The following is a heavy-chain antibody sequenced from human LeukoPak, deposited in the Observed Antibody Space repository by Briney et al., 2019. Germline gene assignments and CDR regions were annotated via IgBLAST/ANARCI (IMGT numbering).Heavy chain of an antibody. J-gene: IGHJ4*02. CDR2: IYYSGST. Sequence: PSETLSLTCTVSGGSISSYYWSWIRQPPGKGLEWIGYIYYSGSTNYNPSLKSRVTISVDTSKNQFSLKLSSVTAAGTAVYYCARWTRFRLGYYGSGRLSGFDYWGQGTLVTVSS. CDR1: GGSISSYY. V-gene: IGHV4-59*01. CDR3: ARWTRFRLGYYGSGRLSGFDY. D-gene: IGHD3-10*01.